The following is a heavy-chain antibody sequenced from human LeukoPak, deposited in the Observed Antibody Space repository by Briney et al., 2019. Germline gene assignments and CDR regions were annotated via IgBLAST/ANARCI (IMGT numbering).Heavy chain of an antibody. Sequence: ASVKVSCKASGYTFTSYGISWVRQAPGQGLEWMGWISAYNGNTNYAQKLQGRVTMTRDTSISTAYMELSRLRSDDTAVYYCASELTYYYDSSGYSDFDYWGQGTLVTVSS. V-gene: IGHV1-18*01. J-gene: IGHJ4*02. CDR3: ASELTYYYDSSGYSDFDY. CDR1: GYTFTSYG. D-gene: IGHD3-22*01. CDR2: ISAYNGNT.